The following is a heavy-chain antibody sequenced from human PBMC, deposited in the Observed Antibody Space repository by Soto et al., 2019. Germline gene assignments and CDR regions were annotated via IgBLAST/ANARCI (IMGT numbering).Heavy chain of an antibody. CDR1: GFPFSTYN. V-gene: IGHV3-21*01. CDR2: ISSRTTDM. J-gene: IGHJ4*02. CDR3: ARPYSGSYSFEH. D-gene: IGHD1-26*01. Sequence: GGSLRLSCAASGFPFSTYNMNWVRQSPGKGLEWVSSISSRTTDMYYANSVKGRFTISRDNAKNSLYLHLKSLRAEDTAVYYCARPYSGSYSFEHLGQGTLVTVSS.